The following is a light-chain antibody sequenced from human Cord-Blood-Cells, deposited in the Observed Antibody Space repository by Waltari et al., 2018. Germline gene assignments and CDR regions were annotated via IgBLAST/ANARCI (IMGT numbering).Light chain of an antibody. J-gene: IGKJ5*01. V-gene: IGKV4-1*01. Sequence: DIVMTQSPDSLAVSLGERATINCKSSQSVLYSPNNKNYLAWYQQKPGQPPKRLFYWASTRESGVPDRFSGSGSGTDFTLTISSLQAEDVPVYSCQQYYSTPITFGQGTRLEIK. CDR2: WAS. CDR3: QQYYSTPIT. CDR1: QSVLYSPNNKNY.